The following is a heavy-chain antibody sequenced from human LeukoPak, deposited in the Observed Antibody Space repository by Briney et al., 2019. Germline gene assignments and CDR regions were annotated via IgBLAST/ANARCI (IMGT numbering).Heavy chain of an antibody. Sequence: GGSLRLSCAASGFSFSGYWMNWVRQAPGKGLEWVASIKQDGSDKYYVDSVKGRFTISRDNAKNSVYLQMNSLRDEDTAAYYCARDGRWMQFGEGGLDYWGQGTLVTVSS. V-gene: IGHV3-7*01. J-gene: IGHJ4*02. CDR2: IKQDGSDK. CDR1: GFSFSGYW. CDR3: ARDGRWMQFGEGGLDY. D-gene: IGHD5-24*01.